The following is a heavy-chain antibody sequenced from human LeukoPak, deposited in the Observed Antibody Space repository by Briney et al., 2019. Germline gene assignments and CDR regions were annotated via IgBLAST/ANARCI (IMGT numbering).Heavy chain of an antibody. Sequence: PGGSLRLSCAASGFTFSRYGMHWVRQGPGKGLEWVAFIRYDGNYKYYADSVKGRFTISRDNSKNTLYLKMNSLRTDDTAVYYCAEDGAEMTPFTGSGLSYLHYWGQGNLVTVSS. CDR1: GFTFSRYG. D-gene: IGHD3-10*01. CDR3: AEDGAEMTPFTGSGLSYLHY. CDR2: IRYDGNYK. V-gene: IGHV3-30*02. J-gene: IGHJ4*02.